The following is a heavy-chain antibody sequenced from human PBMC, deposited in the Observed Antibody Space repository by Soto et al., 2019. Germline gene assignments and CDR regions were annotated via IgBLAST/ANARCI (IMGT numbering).Heavy chain of an antibody. Sequence: ASVKVSCKDSGGLFSSFAISWVRQAPGQGLEWMGGIIPVFGTANYAQKFQGRVTITADESTNTAYMELSSLTSDDTAMYYCARGGGPYVWFNEFWGQGTQVTVSS. V-gene: IGHV1-69*13. CDR2: IIPVFGTA. CDR3: ARGGGPYVWFNEF. CDR1: GGLFSSFA. J-gene: IGHJ4*02. D-gene: IGHD3-10*02.